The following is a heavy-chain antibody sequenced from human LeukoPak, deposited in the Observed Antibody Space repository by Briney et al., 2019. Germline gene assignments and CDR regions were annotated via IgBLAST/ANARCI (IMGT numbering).Heavy chain of an antibody. D-gene: IGHD1-14*01. CDR3: ARAMGTSTYYYYYMDV. CDR1: GFTFSSNY. CDR2: IYSGGST. V-gene: IGHV3-53*01. Sequence: GGSLRLSSAASGFTFSSNYISWVRQAPGKGLEWVSVIYSGGSTYYADSVKGRFTISRDNSKNTLYLQMNSLRAEDTAVYYCARAMGTSTYYYYYMDVWGKGTTVTVSS. J-gene: IGHJ6*03.